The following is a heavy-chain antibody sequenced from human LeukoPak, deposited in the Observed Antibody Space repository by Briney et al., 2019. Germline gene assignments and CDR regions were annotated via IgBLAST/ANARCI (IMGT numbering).Heavy chain of an antibody. CDR2: TYYSGST. CDR1: GGSISSSSYY. Sequence: PSETLSLTCTVSGGSISSSSYYWGWIRQPPGKGLEWIGSTYYSGSTYYNPSLKSRVTISVDTSKNQFSLKLSSVTAADTAVYYCARPPYDYSSDAFDIWGQGTMVTVSS. CDR3: ARPPYDYSSDAFDI. J-gene: IGHJ3*02. V-gene: IGHV4-39*01. D-gene: IGHD5-12*01.